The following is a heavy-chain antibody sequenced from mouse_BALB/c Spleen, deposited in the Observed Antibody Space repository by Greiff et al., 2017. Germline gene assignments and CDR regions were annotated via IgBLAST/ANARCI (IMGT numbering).Heavy chain of an antibody. CDR2: ISDGGSYT. D-gene: IGHD2-4*01. J-gene: IGHJ3*01. CDR3: ASGYYDYDAWFAY. V-gene: IGHV5-4*02. Sequence: EVNVVESGGGLVKPGGSLKLSCAASGFTFSDYYMYWVRQTPEKRLEWVATISDGGSYTYYPDSVKGRFTISRDNAKNNLYLQMSSLKSEDTAMYYCASGYYDYDAWFAYWGQGTLVTVSA. CDR1: GFTFSDYY.